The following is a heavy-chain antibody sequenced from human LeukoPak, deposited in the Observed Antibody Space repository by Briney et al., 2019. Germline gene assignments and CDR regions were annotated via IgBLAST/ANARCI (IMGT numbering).Heavy chain of an antibody. CDR1: GDSVSSHSSA. Sequence: SQTLSLTCAITGDSVSSHSSAWNWIRQSPSRGLEWLGRTYYRSKWYDDYALSVKSRVTINPDTSKNQFSLHLNSVTPEDTAVYYCARGDCSVGICNYDSAFDIWGQGTMATVSS. V-gene: IGHV6-1*01. D-gene: IGHD2-15*01. J-gene: IGHJ3*02. CDR2: TYYRSKWYD. CDR3: ARGDCSVGICNYDSAFDI.